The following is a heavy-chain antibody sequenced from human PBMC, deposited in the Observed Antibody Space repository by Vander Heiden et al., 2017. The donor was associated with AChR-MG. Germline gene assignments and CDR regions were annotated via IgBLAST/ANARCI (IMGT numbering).Heavy chain of an antibody. CDR3: ARGGSYYSDY. D-gene: IGHD1-26*01. V-gene: IGHV1-69*01. CDR1: GGTFSSYA. CDR2: IIPLFGTS. Sequence: QVQLVQSGAEMKKPGSSVQVSCKASGGTFSSYAISWVRQAPGQGLGWMGGIIPLFGTSNDAQKFQGRVTITADESPSTAQMEMRRLRSEDTAVYYGARGGSYYSDYWGQGTLIAVSS. J-gene: IGHJ4*02.